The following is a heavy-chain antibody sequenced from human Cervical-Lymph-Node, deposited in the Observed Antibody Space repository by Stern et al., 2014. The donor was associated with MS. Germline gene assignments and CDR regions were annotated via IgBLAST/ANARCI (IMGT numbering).Heavy chain of an antibody. CDR1: GFTFSASA. D-gene: IGHD6-19*01. Sequence: EDQLVESGGGLVQPGGSLKLSCATSGFTFSASAMHWVRQASGKGPEWVGRVRGKANGHATTYAASVKGRFTISRDDSKNTAYLQMNSLRTEDTAVYYCTTDGSGWSYWGQGTLVTVSS. CDR2: VRGKANGHAT. J-gene: IGHJ4*02. CDR3: TTDGSGWSY. V-gene: IGHV3-73*01.